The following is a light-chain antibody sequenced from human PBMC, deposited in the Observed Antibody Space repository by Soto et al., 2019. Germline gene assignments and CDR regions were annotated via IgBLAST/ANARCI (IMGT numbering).Light chain of an antibody. CDR2: AAS. Sequence: DIQMTQSPSSLSACVGHRVTITYRASQSIRTYLNWYQNKPGKAPKLLIYAASSLQSGVPSRFSGSGSGAEFALTISSLQSEDFAVYYCHQYNHWLTWTFGQGTKVDIK. CDR1: QSIRTY. V-gene: IGKV1-39*01. CDR3: HQYNHWLTWT. J-gene: IGKJ1*01.